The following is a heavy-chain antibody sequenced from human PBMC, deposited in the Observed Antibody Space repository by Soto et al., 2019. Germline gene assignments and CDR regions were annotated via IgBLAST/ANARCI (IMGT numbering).Heavy chain of an antibody. D-gene: IGHD3-3*01. CDR1: GFTFSSYW. Sequence: GGSLRLSCAASGFTFSSYWMHWVRQAPGKGLVWVSRINSDGSSTSYADSVKGRFTISRDNAKNTLYLQMNSLRAEDTAVYYCARVGVRGYDFWSGYYATPYYYGMDVWGQGTTVTVSS. V-gene: IGHV3-74*01. CDR2: INSDGSST. CDR3: ARVGVRGYDFWSGYYATPYYYGMDV. J-gene: IGHJ6*02.